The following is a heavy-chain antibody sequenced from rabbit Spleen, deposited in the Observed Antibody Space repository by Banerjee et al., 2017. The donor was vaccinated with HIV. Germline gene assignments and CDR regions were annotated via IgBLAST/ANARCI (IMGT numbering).Heavy chain of an antibody. D-gene: IGHD5-1*01. CDR3: ARAGEGGDGYLNL. Sequence: QSLEESGGGLVKPGGTLTLTCKASGFSLSNNVWICWVRQAPGKGLEWIACIYVGSGGGTKYASWAKGRFTISRTSSTTVTLQMASLTVADTATYFCARAGEGGDGYLNLWGQGTLVTV. CDR2: IYVGSGGGT. CDR1: GFSLSNNVW. J-gene: IGHJ4*01. V-gene: IGHV1S40*01.